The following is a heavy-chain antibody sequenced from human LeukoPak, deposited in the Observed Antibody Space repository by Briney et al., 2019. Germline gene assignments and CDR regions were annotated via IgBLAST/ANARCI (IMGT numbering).Heavy chain of an antibody. Sequence: LSLTCTVSGGSISSGDYYWSWIRQPPGKGLEWIGYIYYSGSTYYNPSLKSRVTISVDTSKNQFSLKLSSVTAADTAVYYCARENYGDSTYYYGMDVWGQGTTVTVSS. D-gene: IGHD4-17*01. CDR1: GGSISSGDYY. CDR3: ARENYGDSTYYYGMDV. CDR2: IYYSGST. J-gene: IGHJ6*02. V-gene: IGHV4-30-4*01.